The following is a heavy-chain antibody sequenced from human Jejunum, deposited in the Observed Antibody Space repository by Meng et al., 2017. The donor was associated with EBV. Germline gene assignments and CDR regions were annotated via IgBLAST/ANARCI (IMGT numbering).Heavy chain of an antibody. CDR2: VHFSGIT. V-gene: IGHV4-34*01. CDR1: GWSFSGYY. J-gene: IGHJ4*02. Sequence: VQLHKWGAGLCRPTESRALPCAVYGWSFSGYYWSWVRQPPGRGLEYIGEVHFSGITNYTPSLKSRVTMSVDASKNQFSLRLTSVTAADTAVYYCARRTGDYVVGYWGQGTLVTVSS. D-gene: IGHD2-8*02. CDR3: ARRTGDYVVGY.